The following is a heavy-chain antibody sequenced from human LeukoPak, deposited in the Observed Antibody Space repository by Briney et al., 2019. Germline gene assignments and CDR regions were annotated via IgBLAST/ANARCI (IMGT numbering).Heavy chain of an antibody. CDR3: AREGYYDYVWGSYRPGGFDY. CDR2: ISYDGSNE. D-gene: IGHD3-16*02. CDR1: GFTFSSYG. Sequence: PGGSLRLSCAASGFTFSSYGMHWVRQAPGKGLEWVAVISYDGSNEYYVDSVKGRFTISRDNAKNSLYLQMNSLRAEDTAVYYCAREGYYDYVWGSYRPGGFDYWGQGTLVTVSS. J-gene: IGHJ4*02. V-gene: IGHV3-30*03.